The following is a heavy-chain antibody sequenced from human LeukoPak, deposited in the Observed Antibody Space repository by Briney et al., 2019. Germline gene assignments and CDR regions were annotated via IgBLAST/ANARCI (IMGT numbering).Heavy chain of an antibody. V-gene: IGHV4-61*01. CDR2: IYYSGST. CDR3: ARSTRRWFDP. Sequence: PSQTLSLTCTVSGDSISSGSYYWSWIRQPPGKGLEWIGYIYYSGSTNYNPSLKSRVTISVDTSNNQFSLKLSSVTAADTAVYYCARSTRRWFDPWGQGTLVTVSS. CDR1: GDSISSGSYY. J-gene: IGHJ5*02.